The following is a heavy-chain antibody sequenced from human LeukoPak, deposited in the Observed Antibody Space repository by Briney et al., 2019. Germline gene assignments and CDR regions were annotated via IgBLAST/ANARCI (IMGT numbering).Heavy chain of an antibody. CDR3: VKNGWLDY. V-gene: IGHV3-21*06. J-gene: IGHJ4*02. CDR2: ISTSGDST. CDR1: GFAFSSQN. Sequence: GGSLRLSCAASGFAFSSQNMNWARQAPGKGLEWVAYISTSGDSTKYADSVEGRFTISRDNAENSLYLLMNSLRVEDTAVYYCVKNGWLDYWGQGILVTVSS. D-gene: IGHD6-19*01.